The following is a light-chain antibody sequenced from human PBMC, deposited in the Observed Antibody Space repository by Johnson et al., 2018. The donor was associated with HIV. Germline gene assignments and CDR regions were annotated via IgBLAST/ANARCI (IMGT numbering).Light chain of an antibody. J-gene: IGLJ1*01. CDR1: SSNIGNNY. CDR3: GTWDSSLSAC. CDR2: DNN. Sequence: QSVLTQPPSVSAAPGQKVTISCSGSSSNIGNNYVSWYQQIPGTAPKLLIYDNNKRPSGIPDRFSGSKSGTSATLGITGLQTGDEADYYCGTWDSSLSACFGTGTKVTVL. V-gene: IGLV1-51*01.